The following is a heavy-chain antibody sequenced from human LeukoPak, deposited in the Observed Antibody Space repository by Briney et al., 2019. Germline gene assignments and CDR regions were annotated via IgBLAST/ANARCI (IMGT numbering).Heavy chain of an antibody. V-gene: IGHV3-23*01. J-gene: IGHJ4*02. D-gene: IGHD6-13*01. CDR2: VSGSGGSA. CDR3: AKGPKRAAAGTHFDY. Sequence: PGGSLRLSCAASGFTFSSYAMSWVRQAPGKGLEWVSAVSGSGGSAYYADSVKGRFTISRDNSKNTLYLQMNSLRAEDTAVYYCAKGPKRAAAGTHFDYWGQGTLVTVSS. CDR1: GFTFSSYA.